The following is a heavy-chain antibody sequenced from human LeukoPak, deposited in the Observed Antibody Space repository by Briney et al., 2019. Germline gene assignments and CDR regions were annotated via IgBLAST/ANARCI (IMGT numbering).Heavy chain of an antibody. CDR3: TASLYYSGGSSIDY. D-gene: IGHD1-26*01. CDR2: IKSKTDGGTT. V-gene: IGHV3-15*01. J-gene: IGHJ4*02. CDR1: GFTFSNAW. Sequence: SGGSLRLSCAASGFTFSNAWMSWVRQAPGKGLEWVGRIKSKTDGGTTDYAAPVKGRFTISRDDSKNTLYLQMNSLKTEDTAVYYRTASLYYSGGSSIDYWGQGTLVTVSS.